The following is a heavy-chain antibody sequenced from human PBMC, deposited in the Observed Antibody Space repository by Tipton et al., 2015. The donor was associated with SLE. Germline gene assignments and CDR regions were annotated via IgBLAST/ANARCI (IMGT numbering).Heavy chain of an antibody. CDR2: IYYSGST. J-gene: IGHJ4*02. V-gene: IGHV4-39*07. CDR3: ARLKITGGVFDY. D-gene: IGHD1-14*01. CDR1: GGSISSSSYY. Sequence: TLSLTCTVSGGSISSSSYYWGWIRQPPGEGLEWIGSIYYSGSTYYNPSLKSRVTISVDTSKDQFSLKLSSVTAADTAVYYCARLKITGGVFDYWGQGTLVTVSS.